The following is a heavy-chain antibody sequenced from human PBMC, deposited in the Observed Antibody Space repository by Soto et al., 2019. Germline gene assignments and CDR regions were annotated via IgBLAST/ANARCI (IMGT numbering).Heavy chain of an antibody. D-gene: IGHD3-22*01. CDR1: GFTFSSYA. Sequence: TGGSLRLSCAASGFTFSSYAMHWVRQAPGKGLEWVAVISYDGSNKYYADSVKGRFTISRDNSKNTLYLQMNSLRAEDTAVYYCARDWGHWYYDSSGYYNWFDPWGQGTLVIVSS. V-gene: IGHV3-30-3*01. CDR3: ARDWGHWYYDSSGYYNWFDP. J-gene: IGHJ5*02. CDR2: ISYDGSNK.